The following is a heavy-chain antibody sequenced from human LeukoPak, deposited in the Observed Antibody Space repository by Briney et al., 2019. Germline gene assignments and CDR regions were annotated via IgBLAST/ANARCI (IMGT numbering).Heavy chain of an antibody. Sequence: GGSLRLSCAASGFTFSSNYMSWVRQAPGKGLEGVSVIYSGGSTYYADSVRGRFTISRDNSKKPLYLQMKSLRAEDTAVYYCARQRYGSGSLPNWFDPWGQGTLVSVSS. D-gene: IGHD3-10*01. CDR3: ARQRYGSGSLPNWFDP. J-gene: IGHJ5*02. V-gene: IGHV3-66*04. CDR2: IYSGGST. CDR1: GFTFSSNY.